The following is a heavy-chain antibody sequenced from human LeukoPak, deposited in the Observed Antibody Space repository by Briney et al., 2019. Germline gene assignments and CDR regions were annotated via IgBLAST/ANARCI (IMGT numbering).Heavy chain of an antibody. CDR3: ATHPNYYDSSGYSPDWFDP. Sequence: GGSLRLSCAASGFTFSSYGMSWVRQAPGKGLEWVSAISGSGGSTYYADSVKGRFTISRDNSKNTLYLQMNSLRAEDTAVYYCATHPNYYDSSGYSPDWFDPLGQGTLVTVSS. J-gene: IGHJ5*02. V-gene: IGHV3-23*01. CDR1: GFTFSSYG. D-gene: IGHD3-22*01. CDR2: ISGSGGST.